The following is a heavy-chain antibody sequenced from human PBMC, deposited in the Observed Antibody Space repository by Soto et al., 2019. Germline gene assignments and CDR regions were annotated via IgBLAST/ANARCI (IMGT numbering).Heavy chain of an antibody. J-gene: IGHJ6*02. Sequence: PSETLSLTCAVYGGSFSGYYWSWIRQPPGKGLEWIGEINHSGSTNYNPSLKSRVTISVDTSKNQFSLKLSSVTAADTAVYYCARLPGIAVAGTLARNYYYYGMDVWGQGTTVTSP. CDR3: ARLPGIAVAGTLARNYYYYGMDV. D-gene: IGHD6-19*01. CDR2: INHSGST. V-gene: IGHV4-34*01. CDR1: GGSFSGYY.